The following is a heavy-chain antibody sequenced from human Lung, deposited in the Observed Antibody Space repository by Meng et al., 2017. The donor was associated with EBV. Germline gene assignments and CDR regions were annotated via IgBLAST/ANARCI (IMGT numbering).Heavy chain of an antibody. CDR3: AKGKPVDY. Sequence: QVQLGEAGGGGVQPGRSLRLSCVASGFAFSDSGMHWVRQAPGKGLEWVAVIFYDGSMKYYGDSVRGRFTISRDNPKNTVYLQMNGLRTEDTALYYCAKGKPVDYWGRGTLVTVSS. D-gene: IGHD4-23*01. CDR1: GFAFSDSG. V-gene: IGHV3-30*18. J-gene: IGHJ4*02. CDR2: IFYDGSMK.